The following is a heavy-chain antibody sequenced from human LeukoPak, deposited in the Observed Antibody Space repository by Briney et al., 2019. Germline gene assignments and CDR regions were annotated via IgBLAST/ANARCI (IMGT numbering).Heavy chain of an antibody. V-gene: IGHV3-20*04. D-gene: IGHD3-16*02. J-gene: IGHJ6*03. CDR1: GFYFDDYG. CDR2: INWNGDST. Sequence: PGGSLRLSCAATGFYFDDYGMSWVRQAPGKGLEWVYDINWNGDSTGYADSVKGRLTLSRDNAKNYLYLQMNSLRAEDTALYYCARRESSYQNYYYYYHMDVWGKGTTVTVSS. CDR3: ARRESSYQNYYYYYHMDV.